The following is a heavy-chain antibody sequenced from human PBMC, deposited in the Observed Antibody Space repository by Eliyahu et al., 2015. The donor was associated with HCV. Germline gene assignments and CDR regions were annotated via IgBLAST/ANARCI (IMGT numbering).Heavy chain of an antibody. V-gene: IGHV3-74*01. CDR2: INSDGGIT. J-gene: IGHJ4*02. CDR3: ASEIRLGY. Sequence: EVQLVESGGGLVQPGGSLXLXCAASGFTFSSSWMHWVRQVPGKGLVWVSRINSDGGITSYADSVKGRFTISRDNAKNTLYLQMNSLRAEDSAVYYCASEIRLGYWGQGTLVTVSS. CDR1: GFTFSSSW.